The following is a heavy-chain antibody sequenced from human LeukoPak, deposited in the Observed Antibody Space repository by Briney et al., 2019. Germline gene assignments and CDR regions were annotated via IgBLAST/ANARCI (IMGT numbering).Heavy chain of an antibody. CDR2: IYYSGST. D-gene: IGHD6-13*01. CDR3: ARGLAFSSWYGY. CDR1: GGSISSSSYY. V-gene: IGHV4-39*07. Sequence: PSETLSLTCTVSGGSISSSSYYWGWIRQPPGKGLEWIGSIYYSGSTYYNPSLKSRVTISVDTSKNQFSLKLSSVTAADTAVYYCARGLAFSSWYGYWGQGTLVTVSS. J-gene: IGHJ4*02.